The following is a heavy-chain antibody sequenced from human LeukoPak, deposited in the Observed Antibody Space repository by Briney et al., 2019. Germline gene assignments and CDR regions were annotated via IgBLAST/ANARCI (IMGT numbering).Heavy chain of an antibody. CDR3: TTGPYDILPESLDY. V-gene: IGHV3-15*01. J-gene: IGHJ4*02. Sequence: GGSLRLSCAASGFIFSNAWMSWVRQPPGRGREWVGRIKSKTDGGTTDYAAPVKGRFTISRDDSKNTLYLQMNSLKPEDTAVYYCTTGPYDILPESLDYWGQGTLVTVSS. CDR1: GFIFSNAW. CDR2: IKSKTDGGTT. D-gene: IGHD3-9*01.